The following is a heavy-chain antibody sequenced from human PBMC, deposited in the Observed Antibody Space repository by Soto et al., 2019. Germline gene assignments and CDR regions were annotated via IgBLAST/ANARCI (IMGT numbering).Heavy chain of an antibody. J-gene: IGHJ4*02. CDR3: ALPSCGGDCYSPFDY. D-gene: IGHD2-21*02. V-gene: IGHV3-23*01. CDR1: GVGLSTYA. Sequence: EVQLLASGGGFVQPGGSLRLSCTASGVGLSTYAISWVRQAPGKGLEWVSVISGNSGKTDYADSVKGRFSISRDKSENTVSLQMNRLRAEDTAVYYCALPSCGGDCYSPFDYWGQGTLVTVSS. CDR2: ISGNSGKT.